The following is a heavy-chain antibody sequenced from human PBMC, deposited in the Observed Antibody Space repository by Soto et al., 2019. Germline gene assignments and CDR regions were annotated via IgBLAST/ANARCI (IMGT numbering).Heavy chain of an antibody. V-gene: IGHV3-53*01. J-gene: IGHJ6*02. Sequence: GGSLRLSCAASGFTVSSNYMSWVRQAPGKGLEWVSVIYSGGSTYYADSVKGRFTISRDNSKNTLYLQMNSLRAEDTAVYYCARDRAYDSSGFYYYYGMDVWGQGTTVTSP. CDR2: IYSGGST. CDR1: GFTVSSNY. D-gene: IGHD3-22*01. CDR3: ARDRAYDSSGFYYYYGMDV.